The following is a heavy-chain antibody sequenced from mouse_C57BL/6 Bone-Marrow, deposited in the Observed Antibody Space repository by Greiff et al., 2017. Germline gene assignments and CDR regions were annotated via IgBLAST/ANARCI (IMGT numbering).Heavy chain of an antibody. CDR3: TREYYGRSYYAMDY. V-gene: IGHV1-5*01. CDR2: IYPGNSDT. D-gene: IGHD1-1*01. Sequence: VQLQQSGTVLARPGASVKMSCKTSGYTFTSYWMHWVKQRPGQGLEWIGAIYPGNSDTSYNQKFKGKAKLTAVTSASTAYMELSSLTNEYSAVYYATREYYGRSYYAMDYWGQGTSVTVAS. J-gene: IGHJ4*01. CDR1: GYTFTSYW.